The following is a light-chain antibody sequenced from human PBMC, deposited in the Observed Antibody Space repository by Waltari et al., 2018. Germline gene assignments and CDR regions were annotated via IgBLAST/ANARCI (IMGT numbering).Light chain of an antibody. CDR2: RNN. V-gene: IGLV1-47*01. J-gene: IGLJ3*02. Sequence: QSVLTQPPSASGTPGQRVTISCSGSSSNIGSYNVYWYQHLPGTAPKLLISRNNQRPSGVPDRVSGSKSGTSASLAISGLRSEDEADYYCATWDDSLSGWVFGGGTKLTVL. CDR1: SSNIGSYN. CDR3: ATWDDSLSGWV.